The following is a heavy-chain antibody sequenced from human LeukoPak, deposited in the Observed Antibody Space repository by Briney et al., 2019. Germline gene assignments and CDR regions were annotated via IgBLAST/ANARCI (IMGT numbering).Heavy chain of an antibody. Sequence: GGSLRLSCAASGFTFSSYALHWVRQAPGKGLEWVAVISYDGSNKYYADSVKGRFTISRDNSKNTLYLQMNSLRAEDTAVYYCASGGFGELWGSLGVGYMDVWGKGTTFTVSS. CDR1: GFTFSSYA. CDR2: ISYDGSNK. D-gene: IGHD3-10*01. CDR3: ASGGFGELWGSLGVGYMDV. J-gene: IGHJ6*03. V-gene: IGHV3-30*04.